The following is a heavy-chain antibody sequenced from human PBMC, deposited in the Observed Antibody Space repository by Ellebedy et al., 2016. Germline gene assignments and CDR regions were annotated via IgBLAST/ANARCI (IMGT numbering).Heavy chain of an antibody. CDR3: AHIEGDYSNFC. D-gene: IGHD4-11*01. Sequence: GESLKISCAASGFTVSSNYMSWVRQAPGKGLEWVSVIYSGGSTYYADSVKGRFTISRDNSKNTLYLQMNSLRAEDTAVYYCAHIEGDYSNFCWGQGTLVTVSS. V-gene: IGHV3-53*01. J-gene: IGHJ4*02. CDR1: GFTVSSNY. CDR2: IYSGGST.